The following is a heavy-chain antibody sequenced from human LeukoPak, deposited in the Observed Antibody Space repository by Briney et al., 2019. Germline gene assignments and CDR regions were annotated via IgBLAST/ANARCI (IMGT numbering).Heavy chain of an antibody. CDR3: ARDMNMVATAPFDY. D-gene: IGHD5-12*01. CDR2: IKEDGSER. J-gene: IGHJ4*02. V-gene: IGHV3-7*03. CDR1: AFIFSGHW. Sequence: GGSLRLSCEGSAFIFSGHWMHWVRQTPGKGLEWVASIKEDGSERQYVDSVKGRFSISRDNTKGSLFLQLNSLRAEDTAVYYCARDMNMVATAPFDYWGQGTLVTVSS.